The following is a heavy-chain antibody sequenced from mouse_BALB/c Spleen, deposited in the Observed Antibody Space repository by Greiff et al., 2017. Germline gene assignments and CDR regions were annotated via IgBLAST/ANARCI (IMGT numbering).Heavy chain of an antibody. V-gene: IGHV2-9*02. CDR1: GFSLTSYG. CDR2: IWAGGST. J-gene: IGHJ4*01. D-gene: IGHD3-3*01. CDR3: AREGRYYAMDY. Sequence: VMLVESGPGLVAPSQSLSITCTASGFSLTSYGVHWVRQPPGKGLEWLGVIWAGGSTNYNSALMSRLSISKDNSKSQVFLKMNSLQTDDTAMYYCAREGRYYAMDYWGQGTSVTVSS.